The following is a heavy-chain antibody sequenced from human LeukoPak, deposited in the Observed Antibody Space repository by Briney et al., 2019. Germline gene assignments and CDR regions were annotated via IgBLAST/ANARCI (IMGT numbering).Heavy chain of an antibody. V-gene: IGHV3-53*01. Sequence: GGSLRLSCAASGFTVSSNYMSWVRQAPGKGLEWVSVIYSGGSTYYADSVKGRFTISRDNSKNTLYLQMNSLRAEDTAVYYCARLTMFRGVIYGTDWHSDLWGRGTLVTVSS. CDR1: GFTVSSNY. D-gene: IGHD3-10*01. CDR2: IYSGGST. CDR3: ARLTMFRGVIYGTDWHSDL. J-gene: IGHJ2*01.